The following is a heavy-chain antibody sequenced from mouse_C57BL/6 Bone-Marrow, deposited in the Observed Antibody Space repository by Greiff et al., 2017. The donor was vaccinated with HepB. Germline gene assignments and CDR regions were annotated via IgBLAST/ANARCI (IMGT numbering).Heavy chain of an antibody. Sequence: EVQRVESGEGLVKPGGSLKLSCAASGFTFSSYAMSWVRQTPEKRLEWVAYISSGGDYIYYADTVKGRFTISRDNARNTLYLQMSSLKSEDTAMYYCTRQAYYSRFAYWGQGTLVTVSA. CDR2: ISSGGDYI. J-gene: IGHJ3*01. CDR1: GFTFSSYA. V-gene: IGHV5-9-1*02. CDR3: TRQAYYSRFAY. D-gene: IGHD1-1*01.